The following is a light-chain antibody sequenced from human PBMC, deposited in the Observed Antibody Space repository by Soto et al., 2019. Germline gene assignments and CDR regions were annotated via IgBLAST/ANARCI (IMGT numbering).Light chain of an antibody. J-gene: IGLJ2*01. CDR2: EVS. V-gene: IGLV2-8*01. Sequence: QSALAQPPSASGSPGQSVTISCTGTSRDVGGYNYVSWYHQHPGKAPKLMIYEVSKRPSGVPDRFSGSKSGNTASLTVSGLQAEDEADYYCSSYAGSNNHVVFGGGTKLTVL. CDR1: SRDVGGYNY. CDR3: SSYAGSNNHVV.